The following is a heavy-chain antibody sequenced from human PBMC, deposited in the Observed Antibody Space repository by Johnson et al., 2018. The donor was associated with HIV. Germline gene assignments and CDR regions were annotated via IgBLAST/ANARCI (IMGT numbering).Heavy chain of an antibody. V-gene: IGHV3-20*04. CDR3: ASLVGSSSGEAFDI. CDR1: RFTFDDYA. Sequence: VQLVESGGVVVHPGGSLRLSCETSRFTFDDYAMHWVRQAPGKGLEWVSGSNWNGGSTGYADSVEWRFTISRDNARNSLYLQMNSLRAEDTAVYYCASLVGSSSGEAFDIWGQGTMVTVSS. CDR2: SNWNGGST. D-gene: IGHD6-6*01. J-gene: IGHJ3*02.